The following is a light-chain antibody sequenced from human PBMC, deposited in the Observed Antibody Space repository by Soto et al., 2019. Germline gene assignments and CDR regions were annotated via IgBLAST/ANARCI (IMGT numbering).Light chain of an antibody. CDR2: GAS. V-gene: IGKV3-15*01. CDR1: QSVSSN. CDR3: QHSGT. Sequence: EIVMTQSPATLSVSPGERATLSCRASQSVSSNLAWYQQKPGQAPRLLIYGASTRATGIPARFGGSGSGTEFTLTISSLQSEDFAVYYCQHSGTFGGGTKVEIK. J-gene: IGKJ4*01.